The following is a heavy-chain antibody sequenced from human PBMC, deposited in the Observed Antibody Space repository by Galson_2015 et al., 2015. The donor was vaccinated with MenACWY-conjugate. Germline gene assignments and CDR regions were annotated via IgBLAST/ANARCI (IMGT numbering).Heavy chain of an antibody. J-gene: IGHJ6*02. CDR3: ARHPPGGRGMDV. D-gene: IGHD1-26*01. Sequence: QSGAEVKKPGESLKISCKGSGSSFTNYWIGWVRQMPGRGLEWMGLIDPHNSNTRYSPSFQGQVTISADESISTALLQWSSLKASDTAMYYCARHPPGGRGMDVWGRGTTVPVSS. CDR1: GSSFTNYW. CDR2: IDPHNSNT. V-gene: IGHV5-51*01.